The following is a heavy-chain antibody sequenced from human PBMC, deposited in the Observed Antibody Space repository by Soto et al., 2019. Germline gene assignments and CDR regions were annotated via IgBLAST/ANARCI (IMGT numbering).Heavy chain of an antibody. D-gene: IGHD2-2*01. CDR3: ARGYCTTTICDPWFDP. CDR2: IYPGDSDT. CDR1: GYAFTSYW. J-gene: IGHJ5*02. Sequence: VESLKISCTGSGYAFTSYWIAWLRQMPVKGLEWIGIIYPGDSDTRYSPSFQGQVTISADKSITTAYLQWSSLKASDTAMYYCARGYCTTTICDPWFDPWGQGTLVTVSS. V-gene: IGHV5-51*01.